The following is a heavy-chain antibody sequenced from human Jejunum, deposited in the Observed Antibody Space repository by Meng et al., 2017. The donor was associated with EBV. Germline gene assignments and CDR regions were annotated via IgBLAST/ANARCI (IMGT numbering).Heavy chain of an antibody. J-gene: IGHJ4*02. CDR1: TGFIRSSGW. Sequence: QVKLQESGPGLGKPSGTLSLTCAVSTGFIRSSGWWRWARRPPGKGLEWLGEINQVGSTYYNPSRKSRVTISIDTSKRQFSLRLNSMTAADTAVYYCARASSERLLDYWGQGTLVTVSS. D-gene: IGHD1-14*01. CDR2: INQVGST. V-gene: IGHV4-4*02. CDR3: ARASSERLLDY.